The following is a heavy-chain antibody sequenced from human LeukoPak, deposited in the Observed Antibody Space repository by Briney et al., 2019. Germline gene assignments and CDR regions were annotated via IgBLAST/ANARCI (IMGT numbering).Heavy chain of an antibody. J-gene: IGHJ5*02. Sequence: SETLSLTCTVSGGSISDGSYYWGWIRQSPGKGLEWIGSIYYSGNTYYNPSLKSRVTISVDTSKNQFSLRLSSVTAADAAVYYCAGIPNCTNGVCSTNWFDPWGQGTVVTVSS. CDR2: IYYSGNT. CDR1: GGSISDGSYY. CDR3: AGIPNCTNGVCSTNWFDP. D-gene: IGHD2-8*01. V-gene: IGHV4-39*07.